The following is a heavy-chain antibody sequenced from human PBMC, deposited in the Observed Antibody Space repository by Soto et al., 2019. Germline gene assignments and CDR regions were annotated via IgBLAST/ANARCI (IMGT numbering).Heavy chain of an antibody. Sequence: GGSLRLSCAASGFTFTRYSMNWVRQAPGKGLEWVSSISSTTNYIYYGDSIKGRFTISRDNAKNSLYLEMNSLRAEDTAVYYCARESEDLTSNFDYWGQGTLVTVSS. J-gene: IGHJ4*02. CDR3: ARESEDLTSNFDY. CDR2: ISSTTNYI. V-gene: IGHV3-21*06. CDR1: GFTFTRYS.